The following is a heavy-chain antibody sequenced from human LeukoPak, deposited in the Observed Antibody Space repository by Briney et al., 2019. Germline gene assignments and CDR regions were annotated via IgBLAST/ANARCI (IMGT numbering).Heavy chain of an antibody. CDR2: ISGSGGST. Sequence: GGSLRLSCAASGFTFSSYAMSRVRQAPGKGLEWVSAISGSGGSTYYADSVKGRFTISRDNSKNTLYLQMNSLRAEDTAVYYCARGRRVARFDPWGQGTLVTVSS. D-gene: IGHD2-15*01. CDR3: ARGRRVARFDP. V-gene: IGHV3-23*01. CDR1: GFTFSSYA. J-gene: IGHJ5*02.